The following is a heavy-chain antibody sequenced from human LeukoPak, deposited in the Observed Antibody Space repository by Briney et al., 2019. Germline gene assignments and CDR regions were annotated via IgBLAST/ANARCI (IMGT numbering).Heavy chain of an antibody. D-gene: IGHD1-1*01. CDR1: GFTFSSYG. V-gene: IGHV3-30*18. CDR2: ISYDESNK. Sequence: GRSLRLSCAASGFTFSSYGMHWVRQAPGKGLEWVAVISYDESNKYYADSVKGRFTISRDNSKNTLYLQMNSLRTEDTAVYYCAKDQEIPTTGTWGSIDYWGQGTLVTVSS. CDR3: AKDQEIPTTGTWGSIDY. J-gene: IGHJ4*02.